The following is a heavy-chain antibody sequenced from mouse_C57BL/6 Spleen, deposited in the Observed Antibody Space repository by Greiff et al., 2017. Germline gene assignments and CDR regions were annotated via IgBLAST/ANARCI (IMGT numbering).Heavy chain of an antibody. CDR2: LWTGGGT. J-gene: IGHJ4*01. V-gene: IGHV2-9-1*01. D-gene: IGHD2-4*01. CDR3: ARPYDYVGAMDY. CDR1: GFSLTSYA. Sequence: VQGVESGPGLVARSQSLSIICTVSGFSLTSYAISGVRRPPGKGLVWRGVLWTGGGTNYNSALKSRLSISKDNSKRQVFLKMSSLQTDDTARYYCARPYDYVGAMDYWGQGTSVTVSS.